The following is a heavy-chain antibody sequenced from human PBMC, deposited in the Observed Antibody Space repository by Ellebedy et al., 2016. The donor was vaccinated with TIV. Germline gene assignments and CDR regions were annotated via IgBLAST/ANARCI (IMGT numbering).Heavy chain of an antibody. CDR2: IWYDGSKK. Sequence: GESLKISXAAAGFSFSYYGMHWVRQAPGKGLEWVALIWYDGSKKYYADSVKGRFTVSRDNSKNTFYLQMNSLRVDDTAVYYCARVSGSFDYVGEFDYWGQGTLVSVPS. CDR1: GFSFSYYG. J-gene: IGHJ4*02. D-gene: IGHD3-16*01. V-gene: IGHV3-33*01. CDR3: ARVSGSFDYVGEFDY.